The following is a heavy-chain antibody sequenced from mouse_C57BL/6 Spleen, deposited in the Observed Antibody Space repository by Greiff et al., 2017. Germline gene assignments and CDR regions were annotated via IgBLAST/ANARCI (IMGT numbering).Heavy chain of an antibody. D-gene: IGHD2-1*01. CDR2: INPGSGGT. Sequence: VQLQQSGAELVRPGPSVKVSCKASGYAFTNYLIEWVKQRPGQGLEWIGVINPGSGGTNYNEKFKGKATLTADNSSSTAYMQLSSLTSEDSAVYFCARNYGNPYYFDDWGQGTSLTVSS. J-gene: IGHJ2*02. CDR1: GYAFTNYL. CDR3: ARNYGNPYYFDD. V-gene: IGHV1-54*01.